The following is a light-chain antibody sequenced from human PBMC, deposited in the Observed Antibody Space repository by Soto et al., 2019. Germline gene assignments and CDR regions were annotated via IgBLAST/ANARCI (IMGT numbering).Light chain of an antibody. CDR1: QSVSSY. V-gene: IGKV3-11*01. CDR2: DAS. CDR3: HQYGISPPT. Sequence: QSPAAVSVSPGAGATLSCRASQSVSSYLAWYQQKPGQAPRLLIYDASNRATGTPDRFSGSGSGTDFTLTITSLEPEDFAVFYCHQYGISPPTFGQRTKV. J-gene: IGKJ1*01.